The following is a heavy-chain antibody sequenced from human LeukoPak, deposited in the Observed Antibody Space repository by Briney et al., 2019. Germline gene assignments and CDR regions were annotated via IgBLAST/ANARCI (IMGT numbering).Heavy chain of an antibody. Sequence: PSETLSLTCAVSGGSLSGFYWSWIRQPPGKGLEWIGDINHSGSTNYNPSLKSRVTISVDTSKNQFSLKLSSVTAADTAVYYCARGPFRRGYSYGYGGFYFDYWGQGTLVTVSS. D-gene: IGHD5-18*01. V-gene: IGHV4-34*01. CDR3: ARGPFRRGYSYGYGGFYFDY. CDR2: INHSGST. J-gene: IGHJ4*02. CDR1: GGSLSGFY.